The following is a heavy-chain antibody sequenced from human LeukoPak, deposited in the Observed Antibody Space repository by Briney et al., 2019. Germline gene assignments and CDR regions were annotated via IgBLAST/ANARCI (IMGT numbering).Heavy chain of an antibody. CDR1: GFTFSSYA. CDR3: AKNGELTLGYFDY. J-gene: IGHJ4*02. Sequence: GGSLRLSCAASGFTFSSYAMHWVRQAPGKGLEWVAVISYDGSNKYYADSVKGRFTISRDNSKNTLYLQMNSLRAEDTAVYYCAKNGELTLGYFDYWGQGTLVTVSS. CDR2: ISYDGSNK. D-gene: IGHD3-10*01. V-gene: IGHV3-30*04.